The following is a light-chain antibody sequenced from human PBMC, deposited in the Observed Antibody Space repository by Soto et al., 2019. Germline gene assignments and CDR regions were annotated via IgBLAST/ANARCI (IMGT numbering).Light chain of an antibody. Sequence: DIQMTQSPSTLSASVGDRVILTCRASQSSSSWLAWYQQKPGTAPKLLIYKASTLQSGVPSRFSGRGSGTEFTLTFSSLQPDDYATYYCQQYSDNWTFGQGTKVEIK. CDR1: QSSSSW. CDR3: QQYSDNWT. J-gene: IGKJ1*01. V-gene: IGKV1-5*03. CDR2: KAS.